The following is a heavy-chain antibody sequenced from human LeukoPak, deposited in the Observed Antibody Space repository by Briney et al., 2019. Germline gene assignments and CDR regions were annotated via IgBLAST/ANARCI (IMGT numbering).Heavy chain of an antibody. V-gene: IGHV3-30*02. CDR3: GRDEPGVQQERRLSPFDI. J-gene: IGHJ3*02. CDR1: GFTFSSYG. Sequence: SGGSLRLSCAASGFTFSSYGMHWVRQAPGKGLEWVAFIRYDGSNKYYADSVTGRFTISRDDAKSSLYLQMDSLRVEDTALYYCGRDEPGVQQERRLSPFDIWGQGTMVTVSS. D-gene: IGHD1-1*01. CDR2: IRYDGSNK.